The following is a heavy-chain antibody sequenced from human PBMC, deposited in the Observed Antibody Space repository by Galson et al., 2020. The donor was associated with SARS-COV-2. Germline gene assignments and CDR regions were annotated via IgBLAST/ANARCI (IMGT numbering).Heavy chain of an antibody. CDR1: GFSLRSYG. CDR3: AKEPYYGGNSGALFDP. V-gene: IGHV3-33*06. Sequence: GGSLRLSCAASGFSLRSYGMHWVRQAPGKGLEWVAVIWYDGSNEYYADSVKGRFTISRDNSNNILYLQMNSLRAEDTAVYYCAKEPYYGGNSGALFDPWGQGTLVTVAS. CDR2: IWYDGSNE. J-gene: IGHJ5*02. D-gene: IGHD4-17*01.